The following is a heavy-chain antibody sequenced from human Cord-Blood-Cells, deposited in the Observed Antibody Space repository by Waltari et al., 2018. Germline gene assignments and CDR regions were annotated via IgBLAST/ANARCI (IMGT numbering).Heavy chain of an antibody. V-gene: IGHV4-34*01. CDR3: ARGGGYYDFWSGYQDWYFDL. CDR2: INHSGST. J-gene: IGHJ2*01. D-gene: IGHD3-3*01. Sequence: QVQLQQWGAGLLKPSETLSLTCAVYGGSFRGYYWSWLGQPPGQGLEWIGEINHSGSTNYTPSLKSRVTISVDTSKNQFSLKLSSVTAADTAVYYCARGGGYYDFWSGYQDWYFDLWGRGTLVTVSS. CDR1: GGSFRGYY.